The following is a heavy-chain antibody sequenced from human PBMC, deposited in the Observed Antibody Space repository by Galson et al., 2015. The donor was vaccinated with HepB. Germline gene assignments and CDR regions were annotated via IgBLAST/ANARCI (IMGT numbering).Heavy chain of an antibody. D-gene: IGHD3-3*01. CDR1: GGSFSGYY. Sequence: SETLSLTCAVYGGSFSGYYWSWIRQPPGKGLEWIGEINHSGNTKYNPSLKSRVTLSVDTSKNQFSLKLSSVTAADTAVYYCATIGTYFDFWSGSDPTDVWGKGTTVTVSS. J-gene: IGHJ6*04. V-gene: IGHV4-34*01. CDR2: INHSGNT. CDR3: ATIGTYFDFWSGSDPTDV.